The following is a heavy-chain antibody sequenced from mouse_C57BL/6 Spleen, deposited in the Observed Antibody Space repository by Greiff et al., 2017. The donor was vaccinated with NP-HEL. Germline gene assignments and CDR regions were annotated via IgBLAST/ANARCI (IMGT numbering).Heavy chain of an antibody. D-gene: IGHD3-2*02. CDR3: AKGGAQAPGAY. V-gene: IGHV1-82*01. Sequence: QVQLKESGPELVKPGASVKISCKASGYAFSSSWMNWVKQRPGKGLEWIGRIYPGDGDTNYNGKFKGKATLTADKSSSTAYMQLSSLTSEDSAVYFCAKGGAQAPGAYWGQGTLVTVSA. CDR1: GYAFSSSW. J-gene: IGHJ3*01. CDR2: IYPGDGDT.